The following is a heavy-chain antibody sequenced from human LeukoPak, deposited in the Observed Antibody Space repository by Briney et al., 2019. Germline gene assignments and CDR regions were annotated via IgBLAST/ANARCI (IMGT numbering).Heavy chain of an antibody. D-gene: IGHD6-13*01. V-gene: IGHV4-34*01. Sequence: PSETLSLTCAVYGGSFSGYYWSWIRQPPGKGLEWIGEINHSGSTNYNPSLKSRVTISVDTSKNQFSLKLSSVTAADTAVYYCARGGLVAAAGPGDYWGQGTLVTVSS. CDR3: ARGGLVAAAGPGDY. J-gene: IGHJ4*02. CDR2: INHSGST. CDR1: GGSFSGYY.